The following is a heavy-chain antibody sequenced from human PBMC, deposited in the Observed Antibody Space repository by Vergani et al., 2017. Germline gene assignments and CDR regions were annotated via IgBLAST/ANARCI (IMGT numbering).Heavy chain of an antibody. CDR2: ISGSGGST. CDR1: GFTFSSYA. CDR3: ARDKYYYDSSGGDAFDI. Sequence: EVQLLESGGGLVQPGGSLRLSCAASGFTFSSYAMSWVRQAPGKGLEWVSAISGSGGSTYYADSVKGRFTISRDNSKNSLYLQMNSLRAEDTAVYYCARDKYYYDSSGGDAFDIWGQGTMVTVSS. J-gene: IGHJ3*02. V-gene: IGHV3-23*01. D-gene: IGHD3-22*01.